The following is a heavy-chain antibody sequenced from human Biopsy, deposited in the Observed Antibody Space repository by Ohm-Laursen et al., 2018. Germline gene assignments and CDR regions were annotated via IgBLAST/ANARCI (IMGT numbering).Heavy chain of an antibody. D-gene: IGHD3-3*01. CDR1: GYIFTNYG. V-gene: IGHV1-18*01. Sequence: ASVKVSCKASGYIFTNYGISWGRQAPGQGLEWMGWISPYNGDTDYAQKLQGRVTMTTDTSTSTAYMDLRSLRSDDAAVYYCARDGLLYVTLLGLLVFDFWGQGTQVIVSS. CDR2: ISPYNGDT. CDR3: ARDGLLYVTLLGLLVFDF. J-gene: IGHJ4*03.